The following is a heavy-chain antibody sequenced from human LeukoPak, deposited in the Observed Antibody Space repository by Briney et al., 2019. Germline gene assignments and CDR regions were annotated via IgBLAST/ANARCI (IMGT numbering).Heavy chain of an antibody. V-gene: IGHV3-30*01. CDR1: GFTFSSYA. CDR3: ASEGSRYQLPEGTMDY. J-gene: IGHJ4*02. Sequence: PGGSLRLSCAASGFTFSSYAMHWVRQAPGKGLEWVAVISYDGSNKYYAASVKGRFTISRDNSKNTLYLQMNSLRAEDTAVYYCASEGSRYQLPEGTMDYWGQGTLVTVSS. D-gene: IGHD2-2*01. CDR2: ISYDGSNK.